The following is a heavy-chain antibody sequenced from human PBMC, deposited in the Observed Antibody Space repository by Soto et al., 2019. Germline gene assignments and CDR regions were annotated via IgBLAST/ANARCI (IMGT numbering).Heavy chain of an antibody. CDR3: ARYCSSTSCYDNGDAFDI. Sequence: LSLTCDVSGDTISTGGYTWAWIRQPPGKALEWIGHTYHSGSTNYSPSLKSRVTISVDTSKNQFSLKLSSVTAADTAVYYCARYCSSTSCYDNGDAFDIWGQGTMVTVSS. CDR2: TYHSGST. V-gene: IGHV4-30-2*02. CDR1: GDTISTGGYT. J-gene: IGHJ3*02. D-gene: IGHD2-2*01.